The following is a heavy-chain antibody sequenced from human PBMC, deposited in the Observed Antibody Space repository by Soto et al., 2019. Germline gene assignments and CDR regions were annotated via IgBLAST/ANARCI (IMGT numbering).Heavy chain of an antibody. CDR2: IYHSGST. D-gene: IGHD4-17*01. V-gene: IGHV4-4*02. Sequence: QVQLQESGPGLVKPSGTLSLTCAVSGGSISSSNWWSWVRQHPVKGLEWIGEIYHSGSTNYNPSLKSRVTISVDTSKHQFSLKLSSVTAADTAVYYCAIRTTVTTRLGYWGQGTLVTVSS. CDR3: AIRTTVTTRLGY. J-gene: IGHJ4*02. CDR1: GGSISSSNW.